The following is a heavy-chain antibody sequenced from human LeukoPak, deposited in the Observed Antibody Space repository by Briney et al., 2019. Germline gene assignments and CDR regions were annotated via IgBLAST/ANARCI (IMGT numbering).Heavy chain of an antibody. Sequence: GASVPVSCKASGYTFTDYDINWVRQATGQGLEWMGWMNPDSCNTGYAQKFQGRVTLTMNTSISTAYMELSSLRSDDTAVYYCARGRTRRVAGLEGYWGQGTLVTVSS. CDR1: GYTFTDYD. CDR3: ARGRTRRVAGLEGY. V-gene: IGHV1-8*01. CDR2: MNPDSCNT. J-gene: IGHJ4*02. D-gene: IGHD6-19*01.